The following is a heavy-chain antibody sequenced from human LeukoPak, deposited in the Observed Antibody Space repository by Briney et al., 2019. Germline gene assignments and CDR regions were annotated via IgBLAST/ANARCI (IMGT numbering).Heavy chain of an antibody. Sequence: GGSLRLSCAASGFTFSSYAMSWARQAPGKGLEWVSAISGSGGSTYYADSVKGRFTISRDNSKNTLYLQMNSLRAEDTAVYYCTTYDSSGYYYSPFDCGGQGTLVTVSS. CDR2: ISGSGGST. V-gene: IGHV3-23*01. D-gene: IGHD3-22*01. CDR1: GFTFSSYA. CDR3: TTYDSSGYYYSPFDC. J-gene: IGHJ4*02.